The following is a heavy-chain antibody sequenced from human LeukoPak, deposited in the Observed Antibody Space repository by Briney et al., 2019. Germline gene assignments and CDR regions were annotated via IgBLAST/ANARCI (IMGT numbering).Heavy chain of an antibody. Sequence: GGSLRLSCAASGFTFSSYATSWVRQAPGRGLEWVSSISSSSSYVYYADSVKGRFIISRDNAKNSLYLQVNSLRAEDTAVYYCARQYYDFWSGYYTADYYFDYWGQGTLVTVSS. CDR1: GFTFSSYA. V-gene: IGHV3-21*06. J-gene: IGHJ4*02. D-gene: IGHD3-3*01. CDR2: ISSSSSYV. CDR3: ARQYYDFWSGYYTADYYFDY.